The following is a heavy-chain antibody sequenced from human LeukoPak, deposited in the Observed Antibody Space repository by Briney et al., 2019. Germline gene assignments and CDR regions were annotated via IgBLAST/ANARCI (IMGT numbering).Heavy chain of an antibody. CDR2: IYYSGST. CDR1: GGSISSSSYY. V-gene: IGHV4-39*01. J-gene: IGHJ4*02. D-gene: IGHD3-22*01. CDR3: ARQEGRYYDT. Sequence: SETLSPTCTASGGSISSSSYYWGWIRQPPGKGLEWIGSIYYSGSTYYNPSLKSRVTISVDTPKNQFSLKLSSVTAADTAVYYCARQEGRYYDTWGQGTLVTVSS.